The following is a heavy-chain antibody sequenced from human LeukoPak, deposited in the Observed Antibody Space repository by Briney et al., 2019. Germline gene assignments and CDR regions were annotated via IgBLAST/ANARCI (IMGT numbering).Heavy chain of an antibody. CDR3: AKMGYFGSGSYYPGEFYFDY. CDR2: ISWNGVTI. D-gene: IGHD3-10*01. CDR1: GFDFDDYA. Sequence: QSGGSLRLSCAASGFDFDDYAMHWVRQAPGKGLEWVSSISWNGVTIYYAASVKGRFTISRDNAKNSLYLQMNSLGTEDTAFYYCAKMGYFGSGSYYPGEFYFDYWGQGTLVTVSS. V-gene: IGHV3-9*01. J-gene: IGHJ4*02.